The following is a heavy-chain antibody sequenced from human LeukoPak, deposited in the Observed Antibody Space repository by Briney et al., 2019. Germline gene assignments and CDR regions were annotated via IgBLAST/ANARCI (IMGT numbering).Heavy chain of an antibody. J-gene: IGHJ4*02. CDR1: GFTFDDYA. Sequence: GGSLRLSCAASGFTFDDYAMHWVRQAPGKGLEWVSGIIWNSGSIVYADSVKGRFTISRDNAKNSLYLQMNSLRAEDTALYYCAKANIVVVTAVSFDYWGQGTLVTVSS. CDR2: IIWNSGSI. D-gene: IGHD2-21*02. CDR3: AKANIVVVTAVSFDY. V-gene: IGHV3-9*01.